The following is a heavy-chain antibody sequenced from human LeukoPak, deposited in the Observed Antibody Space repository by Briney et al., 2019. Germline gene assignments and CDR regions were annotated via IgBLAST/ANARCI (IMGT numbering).Heavy chain of an antibody. CDR3: ARGLDIVVVPAANTAFDI. CDR2: IIPTFGTA. Sequence: SVKVSCKASGGTFSSYAISWVRQAPGQGLEWMGGIIPTFGTANYAQKFQGRVTITTDESTSTAYMELSSLRSEDTAVYYCARGLDIVVVPAANTAFDIWGQGTMVTVSS. J-gene: IGHJ3*02. V-gene: IGHV1-69*05. D-gene: IGHD2-2*03. CDR1: GGTFSSYA.